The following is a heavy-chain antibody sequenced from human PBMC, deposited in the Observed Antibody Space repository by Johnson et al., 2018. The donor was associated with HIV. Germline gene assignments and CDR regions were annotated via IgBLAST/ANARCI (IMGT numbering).Heavy chain of an antibody. CDR3: ARGGGWATDAFDI. CDR2: ISWKSGSI. CDR1: GFTFDDYA. Sequence: EVQLVESGGGLVQPGRSLRLSCAASGFTFDDYAMHWVRQAPGKGLEWVSGISWKSGSIGYADSVKGRFTISRDNAKNSLYLQMNSLSAEDTAVYYCARGGGWATDAFDIWGQGTMVTVSS. J-gene: IGHJ3*02. V-gene: IGHV3-9*01. D-gene: IGHD5-12*01.